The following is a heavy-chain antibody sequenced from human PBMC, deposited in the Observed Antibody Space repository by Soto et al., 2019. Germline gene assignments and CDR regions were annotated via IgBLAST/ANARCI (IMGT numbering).Heavy chain of an antibody. CDR3: ARPSSSGCLDY. CDR1: GFTFSSYA. J-gene: IGHJ4*02. D-gene: IGHD6-19*01. CDR2: ISYDGSNK. Sequence: PGGSLRLSCAASGFTFSSYAMHWVRQAPGKGLEWVAVISYDGSNKYYADSVKGRFTISRDNSKNTLYLQMNSLRAEDTAVYYCARPSSSGCLDYWGQGTLVTVSS. V-gene: IGHV3-30-3*01.